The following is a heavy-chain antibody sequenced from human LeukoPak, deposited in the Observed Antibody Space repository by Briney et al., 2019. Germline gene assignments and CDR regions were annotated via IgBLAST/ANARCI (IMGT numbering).Heavy chain of an antibody. V-gene: IGHV3-66*01. D-gene: IGHD2-2*01. CDR3: ARLFSSTSFGFDY. J-gene: IGHJ4*02. CDR1: GFTVSSNY. CDR2: IYSGGST. Sequence: GGSLRLSCAASGFTVSSNYMSWVRQAPGEGLEWVSVIYSGGSTYYADSVKGRFTISRDNSKNTLYLQMNSLRAEDTAVYYCARLFSSTSFGFDYWGQGTLVTVSS.